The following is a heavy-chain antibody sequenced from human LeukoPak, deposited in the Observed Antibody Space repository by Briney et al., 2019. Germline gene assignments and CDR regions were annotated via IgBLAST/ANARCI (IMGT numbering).Heavy chain of an antibody. Sequence: ASVKVSCKASGYTFTSYDINWVRQATGQGLEWMGWMNPNSGNTGYAQKFQGRVSMTRNTSISTAHMELSSLRSEDTAVYYCATELYGSGLTFDYWGQGTLVTVSS. CDR3: ATELYGSGLTFDY. V-gene: IGHV1-8*01. D-gene: IGHD3-10*01. CDR2: MNPNSGNT. CDR1: GYTFTSYD. J-gene: IGHJ4*02.